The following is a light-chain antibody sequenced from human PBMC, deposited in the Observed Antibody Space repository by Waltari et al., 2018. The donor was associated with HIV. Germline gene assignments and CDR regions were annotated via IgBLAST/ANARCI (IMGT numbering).Light chain of an antibody. CDR3: QQYQYGSSPPLT. CDR1: QSVSSRS. V-gene: IGKV3-20*01. CDR2: GAS. Sequence: EIVLTQSPDTLSLSPGEIATLSCRVSQSVSSRSSAWLQQKPGQAPRLLIYGASRRAIGIPDRFSGSGSGTDFTLTISRLEPEDFAVYYCQQYQYGSSPPLTFGGGTKVEIK. J-gene: IGKJ4*01.